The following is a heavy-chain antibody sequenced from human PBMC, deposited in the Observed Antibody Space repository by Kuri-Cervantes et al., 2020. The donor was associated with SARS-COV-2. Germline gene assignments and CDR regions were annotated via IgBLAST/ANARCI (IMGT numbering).Heavy chain of an antibody. CDR2: INPNSGGT. CDR1: GYTLTGYY. Sequence: ASVKVSCKASGYTLTGYYMHWVRQAPGQGLEWMGWINPNSGGTNYAQKFQGRVTMTRDTSISTAYMELSSLRSEDTAVYYCARGSSGWFPYYYFDYWGQGTLVTVSS. D-gene: IGHD6-19*01. CDR3: ARGSSGWFPYYYFDY. V-gene: IGHV1-2*02. J-gene: IGHJ4*02.